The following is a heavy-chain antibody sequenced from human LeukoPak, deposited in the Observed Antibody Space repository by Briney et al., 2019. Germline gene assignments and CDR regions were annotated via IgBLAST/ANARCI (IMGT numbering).Heavy chain of an antibody. D-gene: IGHD6-13*01. Sequence: GGSLRLSCAASGFTFDDYAMHWVRQAPGKGLEWVSGISWNSGSIGYADSVKGRFTISRDNAKNSLYLQMNSLRAEDTALYYCAKDLGPYSSSWLNYWGQGTLVTVSS. CDR2: ISWNSGSI. V-gene: IGHV3-9*01. J-gene: IGHJ4*02. CDR1: GFTFDDYA. CDR3: AKDLGPYSSSWLNY.